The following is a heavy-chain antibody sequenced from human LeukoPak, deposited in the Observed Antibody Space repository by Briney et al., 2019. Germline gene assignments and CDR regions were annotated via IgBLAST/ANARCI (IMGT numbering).Heavy chain of an antibody. J-gene: IGHJ5*02. CDR3: ARDRITIFGVAGNNWFGP. V-gene: IGHV3-21*01. D-gene: IGHD3-3*01. CDR2: ISSSSSYI. CDR1: GFTFSSYS. Sequence: PGGSLRLSCAASGFTFSSYSMNWVRQAPGKGLEWVSSISSSSSYIYYADSVKGRFTISRDNAKNSLYLQMNSLRAEDTAVYYCARDRITIFGVAGNNWFGPWGQGTLVTASS.